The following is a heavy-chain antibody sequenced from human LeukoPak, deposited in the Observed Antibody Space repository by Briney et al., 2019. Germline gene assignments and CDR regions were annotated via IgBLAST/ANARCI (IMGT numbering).Heavy chain of an antibody. CDR2: INPNSGDT. D-gene: IGHD2-2*01. J-gene: IGHJ4*02. V-gene: IGHV1-2*02. CDR3: ARDGEVRQGHCSTTSCPVDY. Sequence: ASVKVSCKASGYTFTSYDINWVRQAPGQGLEYVGWINPNSGDTNYAQKFQGRVTMTRDTSMSTAYMELSGLRFDDTAVYYCARDGEVRQGHCSTTSCPVDYWGQGTLITVSS. CDR1: GYTFTSYD.